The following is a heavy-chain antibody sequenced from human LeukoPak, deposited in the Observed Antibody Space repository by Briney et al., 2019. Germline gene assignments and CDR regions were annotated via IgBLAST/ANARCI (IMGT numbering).Heavy chain of an antibody. CDR2: ISYDGSNK. J-gene: IGHJ4*02. D-gene: IGHD6-19*01. Sequence: GSLRLSCAASGFTFSSYGMHWVRQAPGKGLEWVAVISYDGSNKYYADSVKGRFTISRDNSKNTLYLQMNSLRAEDTAVYYCAKDNGIAVVVYYFDYWGQGTLVTVSS. CDR3: AKDNGIAVVVYYFDY. CDR1: GFTFSSYG. V-gene: IGHV3-30*18.